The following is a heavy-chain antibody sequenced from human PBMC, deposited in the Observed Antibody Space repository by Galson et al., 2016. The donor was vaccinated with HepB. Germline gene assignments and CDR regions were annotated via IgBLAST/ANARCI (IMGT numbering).Heavy chain of an antibody. D-gene: IGHD4-23*01. CDR3: ARDGSHGGQAFDY. J-gene: IGHJ4*02. Sequence: SETLSLTCTVSVSGGSISSGSCAWGWIRQPPGKGLEWIGSIYNSGSTYYTPSLKSRVTISVDTSTNQFSLNLISVTAADTALYYCARDGSHGGQAFDYWGQGTLVIVSS. V-gene: IGHV4-39*07. CDR2: IYNSGST. CDR1: GGSISSGSCA.